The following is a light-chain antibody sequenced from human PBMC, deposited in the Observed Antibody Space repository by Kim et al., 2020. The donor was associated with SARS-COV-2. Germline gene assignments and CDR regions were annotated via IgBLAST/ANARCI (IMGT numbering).Light chain of an antibody. CDR2: DVS. Sequence: QSALTQPLSVSGSPGQSVTISCTGTTSDVGVYNYVSWYQHHPGKAPKLMIYDVSKRPSGVPDRFSGSKSGNTASLTISGLQPEDEADYYCCSYAGSSTWVFGGGTKVTAL. CDR3: CSYAGSSTWV. CDR1: TSDVGVYNY. J-gene: IGLJ3*02. V-gene: IGLV2-11*01.